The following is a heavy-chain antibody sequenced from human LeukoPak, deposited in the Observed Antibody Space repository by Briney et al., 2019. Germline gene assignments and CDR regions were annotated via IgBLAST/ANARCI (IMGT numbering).Heavy chain of an antibody. V-gene: IGHV5-51*01. CDR3: ARQTMSQIAFDI. J-gene: IGHJ3*02. Sequence: GESLKISCQGSGYSFTSYWIGWVRQMPGKGLEWMGIIYPGDSNIRYSPSFQGQVTISADKSISTAYLQWSSLKASDTAMYYCARQTMSQIAFDIWGQGTMVTVSS. CDR1: GYSFTSYW. CDR2: IYPGDSNI. D-gene: IGHD1-14*01.